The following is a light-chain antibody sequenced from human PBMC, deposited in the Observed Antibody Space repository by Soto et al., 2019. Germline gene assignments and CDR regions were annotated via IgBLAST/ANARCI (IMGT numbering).Light chain of an antibody. J-gene: IGKJ4*01. CDR1: QDINSW. V-gene: IGKV1-12*01. CDR2: IAS. Sequence: IGVTQSPASVGASVGDRVTITCRASQDINSWLTWYQQKPGKAPKVLIYIASRLQPGVPSRFSGRGSGTDFSLTISNLQPEDFATYFCQQSKSFPLTFGGGTKVDIK. CDR3: QQSKSFPLT.